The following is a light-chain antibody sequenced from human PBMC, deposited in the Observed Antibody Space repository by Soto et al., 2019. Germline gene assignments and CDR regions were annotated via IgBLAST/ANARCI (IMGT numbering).Light chain of an antibody. CDR3: QQYYSTPVT. J-gene: IGKJ4*01. V-gene: IGKV4-1*01. CDR1: QSVLYSSNNKNY. CDR2: WAS. Sequence: DIVMTQSPDSLAVSLGERATLNCKSSQSVLYSSNNKNYLAWYQQKPGQPPKLLIYWASTRESGVPDRFSGSGSGTDFTLTISSLQAEDVAVYYCQQYYSTPVTFGGGTKVDIK.